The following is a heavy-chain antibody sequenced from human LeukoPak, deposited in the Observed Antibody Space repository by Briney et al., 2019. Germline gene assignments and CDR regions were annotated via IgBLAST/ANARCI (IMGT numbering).Heavy chain of an antibody. CDR1: GFAFSSCS. CDR3: ARVSDAYDYFFDY. J-gene: IGHJ4*02. V-gene: IGHV3-21*01. D-gene: IGHD5-12*01. Sequence: GGSLRLSCAASGFAFSSCSMNWVRQAPGKGLEWVSSVSRRSSFIFYADSVQGRFTVSRDDAKDSLFLQMNSLRAEDTAVYYCARVSDAYDYFFDYWGQGTLVTVSS. CDR2: VSRRSSFI.